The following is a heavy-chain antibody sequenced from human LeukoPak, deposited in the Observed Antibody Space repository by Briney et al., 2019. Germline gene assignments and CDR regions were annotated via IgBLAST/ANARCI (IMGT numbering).Heavy chain of an antibody. D-gene: IGHD3-22*01. V-gene: IGHV3-49*04. CDR2: IRSKAYGGTT. CDR3: TRAYDSSGYYRYFDY. J-gene: IGHJ4*02. Sequence: GGSLGLSCTASGFTFGDYAMSWVRQAPGKGLEWVGFIRSKAYGGTTEYAASVKGRFTISRDDSKSIAYLQMNSLKTEDTAVYYCTRAYDSSGYYRYFDYWGQGTLVTVSS. CDR1: GFTFGDYA.